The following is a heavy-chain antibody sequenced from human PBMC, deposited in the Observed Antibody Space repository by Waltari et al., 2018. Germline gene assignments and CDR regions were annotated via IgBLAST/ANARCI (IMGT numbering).Heavy chain of an antibody. J-gene: IGHJ4*02. CDR1: GYALTSYY. D-gene: IGHD1-26*01. CDR2: IHPNSGGT. V-gene: IGHV1-2*02. Sequence: QVQLVQSGAEVKKPGASVKVSCKTSGYALTSYYMHWVRQAPGQGLEWMGWIHPNSGGTNYAQKYQGRITMTRDTSISTVYMELSRLISNDTAVYYCARSYQSGSYSDYWGQGTPVTVSS. CDR3: ARSYQSGSYSDY.